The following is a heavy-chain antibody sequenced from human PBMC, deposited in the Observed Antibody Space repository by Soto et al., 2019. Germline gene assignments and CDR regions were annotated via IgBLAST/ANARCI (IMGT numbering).Heavy chain of an antibody. D-gene: IGHD3-10*01. V-gene: IGHV4-39*01. CDR1: GGSISSSSYY. CDR3: ARHAQYSGSGSYYTEFDY. Sequence: QLQLQESGPGLVKPSETLSLTCTVSGGSISSSSYYWGWIRHPPGKGLEWMGSIYYSGSTYYNPSLKSRVTISVDTSKNQFSLKLSSVTAADTAVYYCARHAQYSGSGSYYTEFDYWGQGTLVTVSS. J-gene: IGHJ4*02. CDR2: IYYSGST.